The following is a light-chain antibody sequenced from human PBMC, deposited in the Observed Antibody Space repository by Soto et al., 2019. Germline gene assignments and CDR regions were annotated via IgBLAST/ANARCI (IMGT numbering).Light chain of an antibody. CDR1: QSVSSY. CDR3: QQRSNSTRT. V-gene: IGKV3-11*01. J-gene: IGKJ1*01. CDR2: DAS. Sequence: EIVLTQSPATLSLSPGERATLSCRASQSVSSYLAWYEQKPGQAPRVLIYDASNRETGIPARFSGSGAGTECTRTISSLEPEDVAVDYCQQRSNSTRTFGQGTKVDIK.